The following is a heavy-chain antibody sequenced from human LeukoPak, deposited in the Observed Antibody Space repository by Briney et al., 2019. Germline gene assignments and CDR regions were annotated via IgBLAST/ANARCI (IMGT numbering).Heavy chain of an antibody. CDR3: AKDRTSGYYYVMYFDY. Sequence: QSGGSLRLSCAAAGFTFSTSAMRWVRQAPGKGLEWVSAISNNGDSTYYADSVKGRFTISRDNSKNTLYLQMNSLRAEDTAVYYCAKDRTSGYYYVMYFDYWGQGTLVTVSS. V-gene: IGHV3-23*01. CDR2: ISNNGDST. D-gene: IGHD3-22*01. CDR1: GFTFSTSA. J-gene: IGHJ4*02.